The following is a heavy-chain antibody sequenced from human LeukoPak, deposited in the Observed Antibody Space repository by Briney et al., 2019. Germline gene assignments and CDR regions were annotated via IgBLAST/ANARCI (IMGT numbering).Heavy chain of an antibody. D-gene: IGHD5-12*01. CDR1: GFTFSSYW. J-gene: IGHJ6*03. CDR3: ARGGFPVHYYYMDV. V-gene: IGHV3-74*01. Sequence: PGGSLRLSCSASGFTFSSYWMHWVRQAPGKGLVWVSGMNSHGSRTSYADSVKGRFTISRDNAKNTLYLQMNSLRAEDTAVYYCARGGFPVHYYYMDVWGKGTTVTISS. CDR2: MNSHGSRT.